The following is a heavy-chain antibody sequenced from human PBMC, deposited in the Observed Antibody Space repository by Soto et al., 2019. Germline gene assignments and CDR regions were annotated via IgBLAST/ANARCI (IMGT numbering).Heavy chain of an antibody. J-gene: IGHJ4*02. CDR2: IYYSGST. Sequence: SETLSLTCTVSGGSISSYYWSWIRQPPGKGLEWIGYIYYSGSTNYNPSLKSRVTISVDTSKNQFSLKLSSVTAADTAVYYCARSRGYSYGFDYWGQGTLVTVSS. D-gene: IGHD5-18*01. CDR3: ARSRGYSYGFDY. V-gene: IGHV4-59*01. CDR1: GGSISSYY.